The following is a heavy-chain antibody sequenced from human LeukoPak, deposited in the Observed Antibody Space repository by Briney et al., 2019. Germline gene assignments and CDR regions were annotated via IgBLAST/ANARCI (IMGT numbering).Heavy chain of an antibody. V-gene: IGHV3-64D*06. CDR3: IKDAGYSAYDSLDS. J-gene: IGHJ4*02. Sequence: PGGSLRLSCSASGFTFRRYAMHWVRQAPGKGLEYISGISSNGGNTDHADSVKGRFTISRDNSKSTLHLQMSSLRPEDTAVYYFIKDAGYSAYDSLDSWGQGTLVTVSS. D-gene: IGHD5-12*01. CDR2: ISSNGGNT. CDR1: GFTFRRYA.